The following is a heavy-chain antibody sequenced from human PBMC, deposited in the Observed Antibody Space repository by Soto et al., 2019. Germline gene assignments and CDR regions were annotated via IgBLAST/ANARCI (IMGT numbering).Heavy chain of an antibody. D-gene: IGHD3-16*01. CDR2: ISGSGGST. CDR1: GFTFSNYA. V-gene: IGHV3-23*01. CDR3: AKRGRGAVHFDY. Sequence: GGSLRLSCAASGFTFSNYAMSWVRQAPGKGLDWVSTISGSGGSTHYADSVKGRFTVSRDNSKNTLYLQINSLRVEDTAIYYCAKRGRGAVHFDYWGQGTMVLVSS. J-gene: IGHJ4*02.